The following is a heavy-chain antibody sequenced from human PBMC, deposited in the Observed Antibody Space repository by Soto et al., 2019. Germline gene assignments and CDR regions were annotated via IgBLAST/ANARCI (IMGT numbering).Heavy chain of an antibody. CDR3: ARDAGYYYYYMDV. CDR2: IIPILGIA. J-gene: IGHJ6*03. Sequence: QVQLVQSGAEVKKPGSSVKVSCKASGGTFSSYTISWVRQAPGQGLEWMGRIIPILGIANYAQKFQGRVTITADKSTSTAYKELSSLRSEDTAVYYCARDAGYYYYYMDVWGKGTTVTVSS. CDR1: GGTFSSYT. V-gene: IGHV1-69*08.